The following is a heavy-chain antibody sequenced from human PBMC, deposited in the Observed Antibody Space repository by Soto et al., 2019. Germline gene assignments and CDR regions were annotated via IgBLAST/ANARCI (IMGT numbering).Heavy chain of an antibody. CDR1: GFTVSSNY. V-gene: IGHV3-53*04. J-gene: IGHJ6*03. CDR3: ARAHDRYYYYYMDV. D-gene: IGHD3-9*01. Sequence: GGSLRLSCAASGFTVSSNYMSWVRQAPGKGLEWVSVIYSGGSTYYADSVKDRFTISRNNSKNKLYLQMNSLRAEDTAVYYCARAHDRYYYYYMDVWGKGTTVTVYS. CDR2: IYSGGST.